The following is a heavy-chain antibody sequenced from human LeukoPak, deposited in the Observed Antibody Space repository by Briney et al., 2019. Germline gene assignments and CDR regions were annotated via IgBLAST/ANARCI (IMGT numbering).Heavy chain of an antibody. Sequence: GGSLRLSCVASGFTFSSYWMSWVRQAPGKGLEWVANINQDGSGEYYVDSVKGRFTISRDNAKSSLSLQMNSLRDEDTALYYCTRGDLWGQGTLVTVSA. CDR2: INQDGSGE. J-gene: IGHJ4*02. CDR1: GFTFSSYW. V-gene: IGHV3-7*01. CDR3: TRGDL.